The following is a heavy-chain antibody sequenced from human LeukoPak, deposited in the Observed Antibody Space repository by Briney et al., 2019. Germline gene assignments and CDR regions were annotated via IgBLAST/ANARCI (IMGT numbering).Heavy chain of an antibody. D-gene: IGHD2-15*01. CDR1: GFTFSSYA. J-gene: IGHJ4*02. Sequence: GGSLRLSCAASGFTFSSYAMNWVRLSAGKGLEWVSAITDNGNTTYYADSVQGRFTISRDNSKNTLYLQMNSLGVEDTAVYYCATLRLSDHFDYWGQGTLVTVPS. CDR2: ITDNGNTT. CDR3: ATLRLSDHFDY. V-gene: IGHV3-23*05.